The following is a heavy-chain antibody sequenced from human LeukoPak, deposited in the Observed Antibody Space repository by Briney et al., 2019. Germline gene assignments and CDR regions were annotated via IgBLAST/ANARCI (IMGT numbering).Heavy chain of an antibody. Sequence: ASVKVSCKASGYTFTGYYMHWMRQAPGQGLEWMGWINPNSGGTNYAQKFQGRVTMTRDTSISTAYMELSRLRSDDTAVYYCARWYSSSTLYGMDVWGQGTTVTVSS. J-gene: IGHJ6*02. CDR2: INPNSGGT. CDR1: GYTFTGYY. CDR3: ARWYSSSTLYGMDV. V-gene: IGHV1-2*02. D-gene: IGHD6-6*01.